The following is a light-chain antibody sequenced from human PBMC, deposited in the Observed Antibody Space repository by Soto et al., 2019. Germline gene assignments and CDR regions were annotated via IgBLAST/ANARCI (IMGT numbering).Light chain of an antibody. CDR3: QQRYSWPIT. CDR1: QSITNS. V-gene: IGKV3-11*01. J-gene: IGKJ4*01. Sequence: EIVLTQSPATLSLSPGERATLSCRASQSITNSLAWYQQKPGQAPRLLTYDASNRATGTPVRFSGSGSGTDFTLTVSSLEPEDFAVYHCQQRYSWPITFGGGTKVQIK. CDR2: DAS.